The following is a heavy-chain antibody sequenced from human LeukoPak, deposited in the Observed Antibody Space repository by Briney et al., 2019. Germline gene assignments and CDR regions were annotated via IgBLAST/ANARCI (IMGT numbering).Heavy chain of an antibody. Sequence: PGGSLRLSCEASGFTFSHFAMHWVRQAPDKGLEWVAVIWSDATNEYYADSVKGRFTISRDNFKRTVSLEMNSLRAEDTAVYYCAKVAQRGFDYSNSLEHWGQGSLVIVSS. CDR1: GFTFSHFA. CDR2: IWSDATNE. J-gene: IGHJ5*02. CDR3: AKVAQRGFDYSNSLEH. V-gene: IGHV3-33*06. D-gene: IGHD4-11*01.